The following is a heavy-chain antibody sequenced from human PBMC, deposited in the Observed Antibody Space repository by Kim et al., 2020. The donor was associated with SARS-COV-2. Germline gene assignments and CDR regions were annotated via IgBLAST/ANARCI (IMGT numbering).Heavy chain of an antibody. Sequence: GGSLRLSCAASGFTFSDYYMSWIRQAPGKGLEWVSYISSGRRSTKYADSVRGRFTISRDNAKNSLYLEMNSLRAEETAVYYCAREAQAGTKYFDYWGPG. CDR3: AREAQAGTKYFDY. D-gene: IGHD6-19*01. J-gene: IGHJ4*02. CDR1: GFTFSDYY. CDR2: ISSGRRST. V-gene: IGHV3-11*05.